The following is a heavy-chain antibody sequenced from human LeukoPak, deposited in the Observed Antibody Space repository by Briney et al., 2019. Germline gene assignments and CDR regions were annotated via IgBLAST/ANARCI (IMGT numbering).Heavy chain of an antibody. J-gene: IGHJ4*02. CDR1: GYTFTGYY. CDR2: INPNSGGT. V-gene: IGHV1-2*06. CDR3: ARAQTYYYDSSGYYYSDY. D-gene: IGHD3-22*01. Sequence: ASVKVSCKASGYTFTGYYMHWVRQAPGQGLEWMGRINPNSGGTNYAQKFQGRVTMTRDTSISTAYMELSRLRFDDTAVYYCARAQTYYYDSSGYYYSDYWGQGTLVTVSS.